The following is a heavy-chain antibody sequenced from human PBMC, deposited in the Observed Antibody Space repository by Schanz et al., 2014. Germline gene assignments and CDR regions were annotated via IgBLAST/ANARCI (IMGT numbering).Heavy chain of an antibody. Sequence: EVQLVESGGGLIQPGGSLRLSCAVSGFTVNTNYMSWVRQAPGKGLEWVSSISIRGGNTYYTDSVKGRFTISRDNSKNTLDLQMSSLRADDTAVYYCARDPNSVNEIDYWGQGTLVTVSS. CDR2: ISIRGGNT. V-gene: IGHV3-53*01. CDR3: ARDPNSVNEIDY. J-gene: IGHJ4*02. CDR1: GFTVNTNY. D-gene: IGHD5-12*01.